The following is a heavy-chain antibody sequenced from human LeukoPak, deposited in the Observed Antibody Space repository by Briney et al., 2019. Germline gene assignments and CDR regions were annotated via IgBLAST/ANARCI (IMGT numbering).Heavy chain of an antibody. J-gene: IGHJ4*02. CDR3: VRVRKQVVLRYYDY. Sequence: GGSLRLSCAASGSTFSSYEMNWVRQAPGKGLECVSYISSSGGTINYADSVKGRFTISRDNAKNSLYLQMSSLRVEDTAVYYCVRVRKQVVLRYYDYWGQGTLVTVSS. D-gene: IGHD3-9*01. CDR1: GSTFSSYE. V-gene: IGHV3-48*03. CDR2: ISSSGGTI.